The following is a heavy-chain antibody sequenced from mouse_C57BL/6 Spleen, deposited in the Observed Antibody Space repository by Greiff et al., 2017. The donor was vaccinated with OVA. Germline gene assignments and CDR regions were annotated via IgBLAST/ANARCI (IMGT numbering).Heavy chain of an antibody. D-gene: IGHD1-1*01. CDR2: IYPGSGST. CDR1: GYTFTSYW. V-gene: IGHV1-55*01. Sequence: QVQLQQPGAELVKPGASVKMSCKASGYTFTSYWITWVKQRPGQGLEWIGDIYPGSGSTNYNEKFKSKATLTVDTSSSTAYVQLSSLTSEDSAVYYYARGSYGSSYVFDYWGQGTTLTVSS. J-gene: IGHJ2*01. CDR3: ARGSYGSSYVFDY.